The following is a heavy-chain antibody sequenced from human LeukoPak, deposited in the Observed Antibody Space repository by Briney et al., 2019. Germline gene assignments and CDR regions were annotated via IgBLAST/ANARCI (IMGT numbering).Heavy chain of an antibody. Sequence: SETLSLTCTVSGGSISSYYWSWIRQPPGKGLEWIGNIDYSRDTNYNPSLRSRVTILVDKSRNQFSLKLNSVTAADTAVYYCARSGPHYYDKRGYLDSWGQGTLVTLSS. CDR3: ARSGPHYYDKRGYLDS. D-gene: IGHD3-22*01. CDR2: IDYSRDT. V-gene: IGHV4-59*03. CDR1: GGSISSYY. J-gene: IGHJ4*02.